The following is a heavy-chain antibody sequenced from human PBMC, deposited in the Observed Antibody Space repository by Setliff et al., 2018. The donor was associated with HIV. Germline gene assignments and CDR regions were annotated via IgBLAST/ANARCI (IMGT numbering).Heavy chain of an antibody. CDR1: GGSISSYY. CDR2: IYTSGST. D-gene: IGHD6-19*01. CDR3: ARLRQWLAFFDS. Sequence: SETLSLTCSVSGGSISSYYWSWIRQPPGKGLEWIGRIYTSGSTNYNPSLKSRVTISVDTSQNQFSLKLTSVTAADTAVYYCARLRQWLAFFDSWGQGTLVTVSS. V-gene: IGHV4-4*08. J-gene: IGHJ4*02.